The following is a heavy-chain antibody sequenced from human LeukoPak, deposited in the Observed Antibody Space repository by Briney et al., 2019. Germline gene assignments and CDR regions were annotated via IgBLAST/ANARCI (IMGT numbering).Heavy chain of an antibody. D-gene: IGHD2-15*01. J-gene: IGHJ4*02. CDR1: GFTFSSYG. V-gene: IGHV3-30*03. CDR2: ISYDGSNK. Sequence: PGGSLRLSCAASGFTFSSYGMHWVRQAPGKGLEWAAVISYDGSNKYYADSVKGRFTISRDNSKNTLYLQMNSLRAEDTAVYYCARRNAGWYCDYWGRGTLVTVSS. CDR3: ARRNAGWYCDY.